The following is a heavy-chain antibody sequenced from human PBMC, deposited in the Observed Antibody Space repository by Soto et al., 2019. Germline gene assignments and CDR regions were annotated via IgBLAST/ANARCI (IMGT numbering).Heavy chain of an antibody. D-gene: IGHD5-12*01. CDR3: ARGAFKRRDGYNFYYFDY. J-gene: IGHJ4*02. V-gene: IGHV1-2*02. CDR1: GYTFTGYY. CDR2: INPNSGGT. Sequence: ASVNVSCKASGYTFTGYYMHWVRQAPGQGLEWMGWINPNSGGTNYAQKFQGRVTMTRDTSISTAYMELSRLRSDDTAVYYCARGAFKRRDGYNFYYFDYWGQGTLVTVSS.